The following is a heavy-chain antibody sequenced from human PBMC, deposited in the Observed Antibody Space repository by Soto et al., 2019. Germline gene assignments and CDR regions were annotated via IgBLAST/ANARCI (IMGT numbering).Heavy chain of an antibody. CDR2: ISSSSNFI. CDR3: ARDRDYYYYYMDV. Sequence: EVQLVESGGGLVKPGGSLRLSCAASGFTFSSYSMNWVRQAPGKGLEWVSSISSSSNFISYGDSVKGRFTISRDNAKNSLHLQMSSLRAEDTAMYYCARDRDYYYYYMDVWGIGTTVTVSS. J-gene: IGHJ6*03. V-gene: IGHV3-21*01. CDR1: GFTFSSYS. D-gene: IGHD3-10*01.